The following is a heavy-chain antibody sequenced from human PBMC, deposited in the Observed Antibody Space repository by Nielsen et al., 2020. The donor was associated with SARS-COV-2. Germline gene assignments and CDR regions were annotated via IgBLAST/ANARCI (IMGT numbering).Heavy chain of an antibody. CDR3: ARDPSYGSGSYSFDY. Sequence: VRQMPGKGLEWVAVISYDGSNKYYADSVKGRFTISRDNSKNTLYLQMNSLRAEDTAVYYCARDPSYGSGSYSFDYWGQGTLVTVSS. D-gene: IGHD3-10*01. CDR2: ISYDGSNK. J-gene: IGHJ4*02. V-gene: IGHV3-30*04.